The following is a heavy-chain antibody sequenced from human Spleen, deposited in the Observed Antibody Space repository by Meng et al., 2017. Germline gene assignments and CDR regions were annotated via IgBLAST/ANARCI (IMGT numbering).Heavy chain of an antibody. CDR1: GFTFNNYW. V-gene: IGHV3-7*01. CDR3: ARDSLNWASELGSFDI. CDR2: INHDGSDK. Sequence: GESLKISCAASGFTFNNYWMTWVRQAPGKGLEWVANINHDGSDKYHVDSVKGRFTISRDNAKNSLYLQMNSLRADDTAMYYCARDSLNWASELGSFDIWGLGTMVTVSS. J-gene: IGHJ3*02. D-gene: IGHD7-27*01.